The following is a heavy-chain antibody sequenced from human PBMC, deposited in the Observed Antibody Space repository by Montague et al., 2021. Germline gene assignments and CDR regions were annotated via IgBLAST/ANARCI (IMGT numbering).Heavy chain of an antibody. Sequence: SETLSLTCTVSRSLINSDYYWGWIRQPPGKGLEWMGSVSHGGRTYYNPSLKSRVTISVDTSNNHFSLKLSSVTAADTAMYYCARERDRYYYYMDIWGKGTTITVSS. CDR1: RSLINSDYY. CDR3: ARERDRYYYYMDI. V-gene: IGHV4-38-2*02. CDR2: VSHGGRT. J-gene: IGHJ6*03.